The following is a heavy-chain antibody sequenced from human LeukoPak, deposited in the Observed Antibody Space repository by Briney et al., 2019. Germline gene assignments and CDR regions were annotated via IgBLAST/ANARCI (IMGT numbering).Heavy chain of an antibody. D-gene: IGHD3-10*01. CDR2: VGADAET. Sequence: PGGSLRLSCAASGFTFSTYDMLWVRQPAGRGLEWVSTVGADAETYYPGSVRGRFTISRDNAKNTLHLQMNSLRAGDTAVYFCARGNWAYYASGIYGMDVWGQGTTVAVSS. V-gene: IGHV3-13*01. CDR3: ARGNWAYYASGIYGMDV. J-gene: IGHJ6*02. CDR1: GFTFSTYD.